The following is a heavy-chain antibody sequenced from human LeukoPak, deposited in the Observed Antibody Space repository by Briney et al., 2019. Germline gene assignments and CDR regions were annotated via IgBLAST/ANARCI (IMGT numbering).Heavy chain of an antibody. V-gene: IGHV3-48*04. J-gene: IGHJ4*02. Sequence: PGGSLRLSCAASGFTFSSYSMNWVRQAPGKGLEWVSYISSSSSTIYYADSVKGRFTISRDNAKNSLYLQMNSLRAEDTAVYYCARVGLFLDYWGQGTLVTVSS. CDR3: ARVGLFLDY. CDR1: GFTFSSYS. CDR2: ISSSSSTI. D-gene: IGHD3-22*01.